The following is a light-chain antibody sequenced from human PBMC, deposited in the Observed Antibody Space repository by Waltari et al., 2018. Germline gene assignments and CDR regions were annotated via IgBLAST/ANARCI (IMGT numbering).Light chain of an antibody. Sequence: IQMTQSPSTLSASVGDRVSITCRASQSINNWLAWYQQKSGKAPKLLLYKASSLESGVPSRFSGSGYGTEFTLTISSLQPDDFATYYCQHGLIFGRGTRLELK. CDR2: KAS. J-gene: IGKJ2*01. CDR3: QHGLI. V-gene: IGKV1-5*03. CDR1: QSINNW.